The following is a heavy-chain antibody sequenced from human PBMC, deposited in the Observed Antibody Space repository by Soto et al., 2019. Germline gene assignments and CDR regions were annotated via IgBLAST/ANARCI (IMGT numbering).Heavy chain of an antibody. Sequence: GGSLRLSCAASGFTFSSYGMHWVRQAPGKGLDWVAVISYDGNTEYYADSVKGRFTISRDNSKNTLYLYMNSLRAEDTSVYYCAGGIGYSYGPAGYWGQGTLVTVSS. CDR2: ISYDGNTE. V-gene: IGHV3-30*03. CDR1: GFTFSSYG. CDR3: AGGIGYSYGPAGY. D-gene: IGHD5-18*01. J-gene: IGHJ4*02.